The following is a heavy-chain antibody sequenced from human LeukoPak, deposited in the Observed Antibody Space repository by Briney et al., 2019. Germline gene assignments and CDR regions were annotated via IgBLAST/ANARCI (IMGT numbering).Heavy chain of an antibody. D-gene: IGHD3-22*01. J-gene: IGHJ4*02. CDR3: ARAAHDSSDYYQPFDY. CDR2: INHSGST. Sequence: SETLSLTCAVYGGSFSGYYWSWIRQPPGKGLEWIGEINHSGSTNYNPSLKSRVTISVDTSKNQFSLKLSSVTAADTAVYYCARAAHDSSDYYQPFDYWGQGTLVTVSS. CDR1: GGSFSGYY. V-gene: IGHV4-34*01.